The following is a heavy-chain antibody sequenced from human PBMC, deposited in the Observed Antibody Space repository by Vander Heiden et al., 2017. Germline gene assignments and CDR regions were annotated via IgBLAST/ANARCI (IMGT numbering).Heavy chain of an antibody. D-gene: IGHD3-3*01. CDR1: GYTFTSYD. CDR3: ARARRITSVVGVISYGMHV. J-gene: IGHJ6*02. V-gene: IGHV1-8*01. CDR2: MNPNSGNT. Sequence: QVQLVQSGAEVKKPGASVKVSCKASGYTFTSYDINWVRQATGQGLEWMGWMNPNSGNTGYAQPFQGRGTMTRNTSISTAYMELSSLRSEETAVYYGARARRITSVVGVISYGMHVRVHGTTVTVSS.